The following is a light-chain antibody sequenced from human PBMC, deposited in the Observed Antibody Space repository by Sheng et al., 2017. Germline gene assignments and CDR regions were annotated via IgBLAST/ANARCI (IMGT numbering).Light chain of an antibody. CDR2: GAS. V-gene: IGKV3-20*01. J-gene: IGKJ5*01. Sequence: EIVLTQFPGTLSLSPGEGATLSCRASQSVSSNYLAWYQQKPGQAPRLLIYGASSRATGIPDRFSGSGSGTDFTLTISRLDPEDFAVYYCQQYGNSRITFGQGTRLETK. CDR3: QQYGNSRIT. CDR1: QSVSSNY.